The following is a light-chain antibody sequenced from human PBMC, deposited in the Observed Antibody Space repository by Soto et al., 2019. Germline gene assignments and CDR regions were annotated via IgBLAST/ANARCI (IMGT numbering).Light chain of an antibody. Sequence: QSALTQPRSVSGSSGQSVTISCTGTSSDVGTYDFVSWYQQHPGKAPRLMIFDVSERPSGVPDRFSGSKSGNTASLTISGLQAEDEADYYCCLYAVTFYVFGTGTKLTVL. J-gene: IGLJ1*01. V-gene: IGLV2-11*01. CDR1: SSDVGTYDF. CDR3: CLYAVTFYV. CDR2: DVS.